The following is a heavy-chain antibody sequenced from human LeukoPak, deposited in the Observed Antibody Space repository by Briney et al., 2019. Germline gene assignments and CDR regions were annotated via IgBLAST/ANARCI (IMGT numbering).Heavy chain of an antibody. J-gene: IGHJ4*02. CDR1: GFTFSSYA. V-gene: IGHV3-30-3*01. Sequence: GGSLRLSCAASGFTFSSYAMHWVRQAPGKGLEWVAVISYDGSNKYYADSVKGRFTISRDNSKNTLYLQMNSLRAEDAAVYYCARDSDDYGDYNLDYWGQGTLVTVSS. CDR3: ARDSDDYGDYNLDY. CDR2: ISYDGSNK. D-gene: IGHD4-17*01.